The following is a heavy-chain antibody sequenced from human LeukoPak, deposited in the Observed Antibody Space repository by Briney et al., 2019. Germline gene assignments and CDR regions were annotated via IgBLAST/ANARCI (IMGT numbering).Heavy chain of an antibody. D-gene: IGHD6-19*01. CDR3: ARAVAGTLYFYYGIDV. CDR2: ISNDGSIK. CDR1: GFAFNAYT. J-gene: IGHJ6*02. V-gene: IGHV3-30-3*01. Sequence: GGSLRLSCAASGFAFNAYTIHWVRQAPGKGLEWVALISNDGSIKYFSGSVKGRLTVSRDNSKNTLYLQMNSLSSADTAVYYCARAVAGTLYFYYGIDVWGQGTTVTVSS.